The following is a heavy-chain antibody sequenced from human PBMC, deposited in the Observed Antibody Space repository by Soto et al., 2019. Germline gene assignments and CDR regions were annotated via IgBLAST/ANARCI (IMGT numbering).Heavy chain of an antibody. J-gene: IGHJ4*02. V-gene: IGHV5-10-1*01. CDR3: ARQIYDSDTGPNFQYYFDS. D-gene: IGHD3-22*01. Sequence: GESLKISCKGSGYSFAGYWVTWVRQKPGKGLEWMGRIDPSDSQTYYSPSFRGHVTISATKSITTVFLQWSSLRASDTATYYCARQIYDSDTGPNFQYYFDSWGQGTPVTVSS. CDR1: GYSFAGYW. CDR2: IDPSDSQT.